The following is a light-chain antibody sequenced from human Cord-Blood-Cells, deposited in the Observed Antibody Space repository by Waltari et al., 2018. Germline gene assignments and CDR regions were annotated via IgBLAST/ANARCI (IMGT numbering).Light chain of an antibody. V-gene: IGLV3-21*03. CDR3: QVWDSSSDHWV. CDR2: YDS. Sequence: SYVLTQPPSVSVAPGKTARITCGGNNMGRKSAHWYQQKPGQAPVLVVDYDSDRPSGIAERFSGSNSGNTATLTISRVEAGDEADYYCQVWDSSSDHWVFGGGTKLTVL. CDR1: NMGRKS. J-gene: IGLJ3*02.